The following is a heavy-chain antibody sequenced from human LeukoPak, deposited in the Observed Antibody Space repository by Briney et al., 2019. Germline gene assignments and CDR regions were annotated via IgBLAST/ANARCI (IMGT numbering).Heavy chain of an antibody. V-gene: IGHV3-66*04. CDR3: ARLYSSSRRGLYYYYYMDV. J-gene: IGHJ6*03. CDR2: IYSGGST. Sequence: PGGSLRLSCAASGFTFSDYYMSWIRQAPGKGLGWVSLIYSGGSTSYADSVKGRFTISRDKSKNTLYLQMNSLRAEDTAVYYCARLYSSSRRGLYYYYYMDVWGKGTTVTISS. D-gene: IGHD6-13*01. CDR1: GFTFSDYY.